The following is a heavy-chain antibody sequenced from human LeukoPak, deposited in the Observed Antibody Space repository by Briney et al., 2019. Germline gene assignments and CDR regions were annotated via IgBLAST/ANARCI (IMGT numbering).Heavy chain of an antibody. CDR1: GGSISSYY. Sequence: SETLSLTCTVSGGSISSYYWTWIRQPAGKGLEWIGRINTSGSTNYNPSLKSRVTMSIDVSKNQFSLKLSSVTAADTAVYYCVGITFGGLNYFDYWGQGTLVTVSS. CDR3: VGITFGGLNYFDY. J-gene: IGHJ4*02. V-gene: IGHV4-4*07. D-gene: IGHD3-16*01. CDR2: INTSGST.